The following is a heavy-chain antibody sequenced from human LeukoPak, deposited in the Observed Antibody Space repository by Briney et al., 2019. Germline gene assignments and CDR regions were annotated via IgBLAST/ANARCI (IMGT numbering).Heavy chain of an antibody. Sequence: ASVKVSCMVSGYTVTDLSMHWVRQAPGKGLEWMGGFGLDNGDLIYAQKFQGRVTITADKSTSTAYMELSSLRSEDTAVYYCAGDGLTEPSKQIDYWGQGTLVTVSS. V-gene: IGHV1-24*01. CDR2: FGLDNGDL. CDR3: AGDGLTEPSKQIDY. D-gene: IGHD1-20*01. CDR1: GYTVTDLS. J-gene: IGHJ4*02.